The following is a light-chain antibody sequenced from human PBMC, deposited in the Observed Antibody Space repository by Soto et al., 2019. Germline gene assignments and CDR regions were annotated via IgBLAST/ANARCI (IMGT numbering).Light chain of an antibody. Sequence: DVVMTQSPLSLPVTLGQPASISCRSGQSLISSDGNTYLHWFQHRPCQSPRRLYYKVSNRDSGVPNRFSGSGSGSDFTLKISRVEAEDVCLYYCMQGSHWPYTFGQGTKLEIK. CDR2: KVS. CDR3: MQGSHWPYT. CDR1: QSLISSDGNTY. V-gene: IGKV2-30*01. J-gene: IGKJ2*01.